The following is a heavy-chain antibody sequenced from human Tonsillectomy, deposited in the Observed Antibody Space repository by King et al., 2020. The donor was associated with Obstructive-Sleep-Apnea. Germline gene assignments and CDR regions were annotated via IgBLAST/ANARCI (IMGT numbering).Heavy chain of an antibody. CDR3: AGHAGEPWLQLGYYFDY. CDR1: GYSFTSQW. CDR2: INPGDSET. Sequence: LQLVQSGAEVKKPGESLKISCKGSGYSFTSQWIGWVRQMPGKGLEWMGIINPGDSETRYSPSFQGKVTISADKSISTAYLQWSSLKASDTAMYYCAGHAGEPWLQLGYYFDYWGQGTLVTVSS. V-gene: IGHV5-51*01. J-gene: IGHJ4*02. D-gene: IGHD5-24*01.